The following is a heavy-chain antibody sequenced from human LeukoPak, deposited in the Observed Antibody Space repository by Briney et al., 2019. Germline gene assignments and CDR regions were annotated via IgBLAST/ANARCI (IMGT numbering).Heavy chain of an antibody. CDR2: INWNGGST. V-gene: IGHV3-20*04. J-gene: IGHJ4*02. CDR3: ASSYYDSSGYYPINDY. D-gene: IGHD3-22*01. CDR1: GFTFDDYG. Sequence: PGGXLRLSCAASGFTFDDYGMRWVRQAPGKGLEWVSGINWNGGSTVYADSVKGRFTISRDNAKNSLYLQMNSLRAEDTALYYCASSYYDSSGYYPINDYWGQGTLVTVSS.